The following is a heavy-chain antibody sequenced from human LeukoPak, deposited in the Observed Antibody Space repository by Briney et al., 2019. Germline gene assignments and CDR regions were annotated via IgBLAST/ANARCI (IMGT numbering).Heavy chain of an antibody. D-gene: IGHD3-22*01. CDR3: ARDHSYYYDSSGYNYYYYMDV. Sequence: SETLSLTCAVYGGSFSGYYWSWIRQPAGKGLEWIGRIYTSGSTNYNPSLKSRVTMSVDTSKNQFSLKLSSVTAADTAVYYCARDHSYYYDSSGYNYYYYMDVWGKGTTVTVSS. J-gene: IGHJ6*03. CDR1: GGSFSGYY. V-gene: IGHV4-4*07. CDR2: IYTSGST.